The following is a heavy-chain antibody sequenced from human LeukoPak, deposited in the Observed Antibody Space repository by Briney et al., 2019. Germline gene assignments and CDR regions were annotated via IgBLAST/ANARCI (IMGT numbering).Heavy chain of an antibody. Sequence: GESLKISCKGSGYSFTSYWIGWVRQMPGKGLEWMGIIYPGDSDTRYSPSFQGQVTLSADKSISTAYLQWSSLQASDTAMYYCARSGSSGYYVYNWFDPWGQGTLVTVSS. D-gene: IGHD3-22*01. J-gene: IGHJ5*02. CDR3: ARSGSSGYYVYNWFDP. CDR2: IYPGDSDT. V-gene: IGHV5-51*01. CDR1: GYSFTSYW.